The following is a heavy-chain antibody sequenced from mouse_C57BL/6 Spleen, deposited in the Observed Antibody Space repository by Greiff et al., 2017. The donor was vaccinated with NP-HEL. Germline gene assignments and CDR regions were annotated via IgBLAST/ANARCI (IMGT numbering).Heavy chain of an antibody. CDR2: IYPGSGNT. V-gene: IGHV1-66*01. CDR3: ARSGDYADYYAMDY. J-gene: IGHJ4*01. Sequence: QVQLQQSGPELVKPGASVKISCKASGYSFTSYYIHWVKQRPGQGLEWIGWIYPGSGNTKYNEKFKGKATLTADTSSSTAYMQLSSLTSEDSAVYYCARSGDYADYYAMDYWGQGTSVTVSS. CDR1: GYSFTSYY. D-gene: IGHD2-4*01.